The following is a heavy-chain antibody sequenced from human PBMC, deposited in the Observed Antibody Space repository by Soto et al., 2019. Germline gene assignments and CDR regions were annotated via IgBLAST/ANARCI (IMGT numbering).Heavy chain of an antibody. CDR2: IIPIFGTA. CDR1: GGTFSNYA. D-gene: IGHD2-21*02. CDR3: ARDLGNKHYYYSY. J-gene: IGHJ4*02. Sequence: SVKVSCKASGGTFSNYAISWVRQAPGQGLEWMGGIIPIFGTANYAQKFQGRVTITADESTSTAYTELSSLRSEDTAVYYCARDLGNKHYYYSYWGQGTLVTVSS. V-gene: IGHV1-69*13.